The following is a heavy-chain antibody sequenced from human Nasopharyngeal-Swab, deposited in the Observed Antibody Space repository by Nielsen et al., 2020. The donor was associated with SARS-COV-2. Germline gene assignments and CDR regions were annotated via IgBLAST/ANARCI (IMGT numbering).Heavy chain of an antibody. CDR1: GGSFSGYY. V-gene: IGHV4-34*01. CDR3: ARRYFGTIFGVRYYYYYYMDV. D-gene: IGHD3-3*01. CDR2: INHSGSP. J-gene: IGHJ6*03. Sequence: SETLSLTCAVYGGSFSGYYWSWIRQPPGKGLEWIGEINHSGSPNYNPSLKSRVTISVDTSKNQFSLKLSSVTAADTAVYYCARRYFGTIFGVRYYYYYYMDVWGKGTTVTVSS.